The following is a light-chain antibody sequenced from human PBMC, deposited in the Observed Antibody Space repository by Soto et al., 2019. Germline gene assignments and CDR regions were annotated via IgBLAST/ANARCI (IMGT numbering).Light chain of an antibody. Sequence: SYELTQPPSVSVAPGQTARTTCGGNNIGSKSVHWHQQKPGQAPVLVVYDDSDRPSGIPERFSGSNSGNTATLTISRVEAGDEADYYCQVWDRSSDHYVFGTGPKVTVL. CDR1: NIGSKS. CDR2: DDS. V-gene: IGLV3-21*02. CDR3: QVWDRSSDHYV. J-gene: IGLJ1*01.